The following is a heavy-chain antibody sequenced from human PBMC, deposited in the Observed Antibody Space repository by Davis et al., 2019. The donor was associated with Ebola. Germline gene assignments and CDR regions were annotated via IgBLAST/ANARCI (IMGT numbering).Heavy chain of an antibody. CDR3: ARVYGQGLVYGMDV. CDR2: IIPILGIA. J-gene: IGHJ6*02. Sequence: SVKVSCKASGGTFSSYAISWVRQAPGQGLEWMGRIIPILGIANYAQKFQGRVTITADKSTSTAYMELSSLRSEDTAVYYCARVYGQGLVYGMDVWGQGTTVTVSS. CDR1: GGTFSSYA. V-gene: IGHV1-69*04. D-gene: IGHD6-19*01.